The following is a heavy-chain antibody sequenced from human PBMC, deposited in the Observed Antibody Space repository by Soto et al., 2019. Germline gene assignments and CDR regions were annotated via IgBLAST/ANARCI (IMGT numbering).Heavy chain of an antibody. CDR2: ITSSSSTI. CDR1: GFTFSRYS. J-gene: IGHJ5*02. D-gene: IGHD3-3*02. CDR3: ARDNGLAGSFDP. Sequence: GGSLRLSCAASGFTFSRYSMNWVRQAPGKGLEWISYITSSSSTIFYADSVKGRFTISRDNAKDSLYLQMNSLRDEDTAIYYCARDNGLAGSFDPWGQGTLVPVSS. V-gene: IGHV3-48*02.